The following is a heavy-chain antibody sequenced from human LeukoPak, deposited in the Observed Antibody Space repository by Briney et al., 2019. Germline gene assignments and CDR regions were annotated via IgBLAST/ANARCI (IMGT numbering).Heavy chain of an antibody. CDR3: ARDRATMVRGVSLFDY. J-gene: IGHJ4*02. CDR2: ISSSSSYI. D-gene: IGHD3-10*01. Sequence: GGSLRLSCAASGFTFSSYSMNWVHQAPGKGLEWVSSISSSSSYIYYADSVKGRFTISRDNAKNSLYLQMNSLRAEDTAVYYCARDRATMVRGVSLFDYWGQGTLVTVSS. CDR1: GFTFSSYS. V-gene: IGHV3-21*01.